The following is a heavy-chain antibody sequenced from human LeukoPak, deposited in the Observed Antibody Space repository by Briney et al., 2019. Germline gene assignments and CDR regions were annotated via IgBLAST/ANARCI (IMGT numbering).Heavy chain of an antibody. CDR2: INHSGST. J-gene: IGHJ6*02. CDR1: GGSFSGYY. D-gene: IGHD3-3*01. CDR3: ARGLYDFWSGYYTYYYYGMDV. V-gene: IGHV4-34*01. Sequence: SETLSLTCAVYGGSFSGYYWSWIRQPPGKGLEWIGEINHSGSTNYNPSLKSRVTISVGTSKNQFSLKLSSVTAADTAVYYCARGLYDFWSGYYTYYYYGMDVWGQGTTVTVSS.